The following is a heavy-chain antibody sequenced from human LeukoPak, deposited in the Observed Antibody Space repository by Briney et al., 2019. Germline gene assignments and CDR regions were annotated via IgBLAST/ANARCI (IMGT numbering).Heavy chain of an antibody. V-gene: IGHV3-21*01. J-gene: IGHJ6*03. CDR2: ISSSSSYI. D-gene: IGHD5-12*01. Sequence: GGSLRLSCAASGFTFSSYSMNWVRQAPGKGLEWVSSISSSSSYIYYADSVKGRFTISRDNAKNSLYLQMDSLRAEDTAVYYCAKGSGYEHNYYYYYMDVWGKGTTVTISS. CDR1: GFTFSSYS. CDR3: AKGSGYEHNYYYYYMDV.